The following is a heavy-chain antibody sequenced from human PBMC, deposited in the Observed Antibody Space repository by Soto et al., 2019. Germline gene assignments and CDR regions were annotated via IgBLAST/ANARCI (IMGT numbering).Heavy chain of an antibody. Sequence: GGSLRLSCAASGFTFTDYALSWVRQAPGKGLEWVATISGIGGSTYLADSVKGRLSISRHNSKNTVSLLMNSLRAEDTAVYFCARGSSGYISSWYYFDYWGRGTLVTVSS. CDR3: ARGSSGYISSWYYFDY. J-gene: IGHJ4*02. V-gene: IGHV3-23*01. CDR2: ISGIGGST. CDR1: GFTFTDYA. D-gene: IGHD6-13*01.